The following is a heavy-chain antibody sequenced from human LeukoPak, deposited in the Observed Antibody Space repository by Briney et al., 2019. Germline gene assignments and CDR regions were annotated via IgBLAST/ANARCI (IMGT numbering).Heavy chain of an antibody. CDR3: ARVGDIVVVPAVNFDY. V-gene: IGHV4-34*01. CDR1: GGSFSGYY. J-gene: IGHJ4*02. Sequence: SETLSLTCAVYGGSFSGYYWSWIRQPPGKGLEWIGEINHSGSTNYNPSPKSRVTISVDTSKNQFSLKLSSVTAADTAVYYCARVGDIVVVPAVNFDYWGQGTLVTVSS. CDR2: INHSGST. D-gene: IGHD2-2*01.